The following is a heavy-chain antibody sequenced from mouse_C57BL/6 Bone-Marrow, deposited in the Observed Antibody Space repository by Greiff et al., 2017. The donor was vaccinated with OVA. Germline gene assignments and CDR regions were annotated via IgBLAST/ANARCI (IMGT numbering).Heavy chain of an antibody. Sequence: EVQRVESGGDLVKPGGSLKLSCAASGFTFSSYGMSWVRQTPDKRLEWVATISSGGSYTYYPDSVKGRFTISRDNAKNTLYLQMSSLKSEDTAMYYCARGYDYDGYWYFDVWGTGTTVTVSS. J-gene: IGHJ1*03. CDR2: ISSGGSYT. V-gene: IGHV5-6*01. CDR3: ARGYDYDGYWYFDV. CDR1: GFTFSSYG. D-gene: IGHD2-4*01.